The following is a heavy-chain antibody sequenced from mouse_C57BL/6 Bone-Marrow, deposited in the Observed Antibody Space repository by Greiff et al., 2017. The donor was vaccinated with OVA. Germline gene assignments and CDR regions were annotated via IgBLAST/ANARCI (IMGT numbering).Heavy chain of an antibody. J-gene: IGHJ4*01. CDR2: ISDGGSYT. CDR1: GFTFSSYA. V-gene: IGHV5-4*01. D-gene: IGHD1-1*01. CDR3: ARAPYGSSYYAMDY. Sequence: EVHLVASGGGLVKPGGSLKLSCAASGFTFSSYAMSWVRQTPEKRLEWVATISDGGSYTYYPDNVKGRFTISRDNAKNNLYLQMSHLKSEDTAMYYCARAPYGSSYYAMDYWGQGTSVTVSS.